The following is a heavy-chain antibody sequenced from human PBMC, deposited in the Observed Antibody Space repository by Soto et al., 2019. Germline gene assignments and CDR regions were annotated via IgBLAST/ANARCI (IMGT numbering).Heavy chain of an antibody. D-gene: IGHD3-22*01. CDR1: GGSISSYY. CDR3: AGSGYYHNSGMDV. Sequence: NPSETLSLTCTVSGGSISSYYWSWIRQPPGKGLEWIGYIYYSGSTNYNPSLKSRVTISVDTSKNQFSLKLSSVTAADTAVYYCAGSGYYHNSGMDVWGQGTTVTVSS. CDR2: IYYSGST. J-gene: IGHJ6*02. V-gene: IGHV4-59*01.